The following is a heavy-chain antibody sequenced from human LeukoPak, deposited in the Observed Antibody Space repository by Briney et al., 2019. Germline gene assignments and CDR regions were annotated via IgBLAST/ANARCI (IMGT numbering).Heavy chain of an antibody. CDR2: INHNGNVN. J-gene: IGHJ6*02. CDR1: GFTFSSYW. Sequence: GGSLRLSCAASGFTFSSYWMNWARQAPGKGLEWVASINHNGNVNYYVDSVKGRFTISRDNAKNSLYLQMSNLRAEDTAVYFCAGGGGLDVWGQGATVTVSS. V-gene: IGHV3-7*03. D-gene: IGHD3-16*01. CDR3: AGGGGLDV.